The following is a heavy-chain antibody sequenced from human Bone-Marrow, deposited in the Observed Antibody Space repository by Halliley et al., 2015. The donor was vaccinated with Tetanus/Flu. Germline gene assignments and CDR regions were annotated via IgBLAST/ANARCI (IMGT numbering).Heavy chain of an antibody. D-gene: IGHD6-19*01. CDR2: IDYSGST. J-gene: IGHJ5*02. Sequence: GYIDYSGSTSYNPSLKSGRTISADTSKNPFLLKLSFGTAADAAVYYCARLGLEYSSGWPNWFDPWGQGTLVTVSS. V-gene: IGHV4-30-4*05. CDR3: ARLGLEYSSGWPNWFDP.